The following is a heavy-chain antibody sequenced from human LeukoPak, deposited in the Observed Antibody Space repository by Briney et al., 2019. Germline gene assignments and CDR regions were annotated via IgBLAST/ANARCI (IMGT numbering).Heavy chain of an antibody. Sequence: SGPTLVKPPQTLTLTCTFAGFALRTSGVGVGWIRQPPGKALECLALIYWDDDKRYSPSLKSRLTITNDTSKNQVVLTMTNMDPVDTATYYCAHIVDTAMVMDYWGQGTLVTVSS. CDR1: GFALRTSGVG. D-gene: IGHD5-18*01. V-gene: IGHV2-5*02. CDR2: IYWDDDK. J-gene: IGHJ4*02. CDR3: AHIVDTAMVMDY.